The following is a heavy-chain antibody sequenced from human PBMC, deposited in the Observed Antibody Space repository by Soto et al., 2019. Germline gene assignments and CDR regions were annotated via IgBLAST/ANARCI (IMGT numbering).Heavy chain of an antibody. CDR1: GYSFTIYW. V-gene: IGHV5-10-1*01. D-gene: IGHD5-12*01. CDR2: IDPSDSYT. Sequence: GESLKISCKGSGYSFTIYWISWVRQMPGKGLEWMGRIDPSDSYTNYSPSFQGHVTISADKSISTAYLQWSSLKASDTAMYYCAIEMATISDYYGMDVWGQGTTVTVSS. J-gene: IGHJ6*02. CDR3: AIEMATISDYYGMDV.